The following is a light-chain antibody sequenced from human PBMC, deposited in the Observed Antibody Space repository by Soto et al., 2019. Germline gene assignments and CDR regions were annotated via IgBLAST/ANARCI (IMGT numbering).Light chain of an antibody. Sequence: QSALTQPASVSGSPGQSITISCTGTSSDVGSSNLVSWYQHHPGKAPKLMIYEGNKRPSGVSNRVSGSKSGNTASLTISGLQAEDEADYSCCSYAGSSTFPWVFGGGTKVTVL. CDR2: EGN. J-gene: IGLJ3*02. V-gene: IGLV2-23*03. CDR1: SSDVGSSNL. CDR3: CSYAGSSTFPWV.